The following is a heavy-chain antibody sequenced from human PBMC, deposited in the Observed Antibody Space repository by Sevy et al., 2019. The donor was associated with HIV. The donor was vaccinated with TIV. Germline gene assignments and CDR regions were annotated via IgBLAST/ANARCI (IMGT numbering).Heavy chain of an antibody. Sequence: ASVKVSCKASGYTFTGYYMHWVRQAPGQGLEWMGWINPNSGGTNYAQKFQGRVTMTRDTSISTAYMELGRLRSDDTAVYYCARMEDSGYDSIDYWGQGTLVTVSS. CDR1: GYTFTGYY. CDR2: INPNSGGT. V-gene: IGHV1-2*02. J-gene: IGHJ4*02. CDR3: ARMEDSGYDSIDY. D-gene: IGHD5-12*01.